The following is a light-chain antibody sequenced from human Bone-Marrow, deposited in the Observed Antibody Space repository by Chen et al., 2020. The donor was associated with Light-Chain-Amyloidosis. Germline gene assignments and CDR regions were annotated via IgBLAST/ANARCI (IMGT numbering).Light chain of an antibody. V-gene: IGLV3-25*03. CDR2: RDT. CDR3: QSADSSGTYDVI. Sequence: SYELTQQPSVSVSPPQPARKTCSGDDLTTKNAYWYQQKPGQAPVLVIHRDTERPSWISERFSCSSSDTTATLTIIGVQAEDEADYHCQSADSSGTYDVIFGGGTKLTVL. CDR1: DLTTKN. J-gene: IGLJ2*01.